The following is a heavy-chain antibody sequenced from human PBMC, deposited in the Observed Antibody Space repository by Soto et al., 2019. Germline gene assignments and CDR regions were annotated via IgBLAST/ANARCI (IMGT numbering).Heavy chain of an antibody. CDR3: AKDPRAATGTVHCQH. Sequence: QRLSCAASGFTFSTYAMAWVRQAPGKELLWVSTISGSGVSTYYADSVEGRFTISRDNSRDTVYLQMNSLRADDTTVYYCAKDPRAATGTVHCQHGGQGTLVTVSS. J-gene: IGHJ1*01. V-gene: IGHV3-23*01. CDR2: ISGSGVST. CDR1: GFTFSTYA. D-gene: IGHD1-1*01.